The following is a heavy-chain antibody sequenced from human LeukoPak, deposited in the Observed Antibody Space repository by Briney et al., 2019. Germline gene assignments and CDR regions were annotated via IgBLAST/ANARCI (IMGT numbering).Heavy chain of an antibody. V-gene: IGHV1-18*01. D-gene: IGHD3-22*01. J-gene: IGHJ3*02. Sequence: GASVKVSCKASGYTFTSYGISWVRQAPGQGLEWMGWISAYNGNTNHAQKLQGRVTMTTDTSTSTAYMELRSLRSDDTAVYYCARVISEQMYYYDSSGSHQGAFDIWGQGTMVTVSS. CDR3: ARVISEQMYYYDSSGSHQGAFDI. CDR2: ISAYNGNT. CDR1: GYTFTSYG.